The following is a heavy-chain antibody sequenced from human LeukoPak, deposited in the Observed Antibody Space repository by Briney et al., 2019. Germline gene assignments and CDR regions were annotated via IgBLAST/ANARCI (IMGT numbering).Heavy chain of an antibody. V-gene: IGHV3-23*01. CDR1: GFTFSSYA. D-gene: IGHD3-16*01. CDR3: AKDKLWEFNAFDI. Sequence: GGSLRLSCAASGFTFSSYAMSWVRQAPGKGLEWVSGISGRGGSTYYADSVKGRFTISRDNYKNTLYLQMNSLRADDTAVYFCAKDKLWEFNAFDIWGQGTMVTVSS. J-gene: IGHJ3*02. CDR2: ISGRGGST.